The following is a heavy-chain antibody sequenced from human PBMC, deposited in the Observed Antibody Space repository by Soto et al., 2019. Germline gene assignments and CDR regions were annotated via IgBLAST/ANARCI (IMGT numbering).Heavy chain of an antibody. J-gene: IGHJ5*02. CDR2: IIPIFGTA. V-gene: IGHV1-69*06. D-gene: IGHD5-18*01. Sequence: QVQLVQSGAEVKKPGSSAKVSCKASGGTFSSYAISWVRQAPGQGLEWMGGIIPIFGTASYAQKFQGRVTITADKSTSTAYMELSSLRSEDTAVYYCARGRGRGYSYGYAYNWFDPWGQGTLVTVSS. CDR3: ARGRGRGYSYGYAYNWFDP. CDR1: GGTFSSYA.